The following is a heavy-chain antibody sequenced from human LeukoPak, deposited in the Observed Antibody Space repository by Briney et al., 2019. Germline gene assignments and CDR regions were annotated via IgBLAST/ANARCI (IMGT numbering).Heavy chain of an antibody. CDR3: ARVLDYYDRSAQQKGYYFDF. CDR2: MHHNGIT. V-gene: IGHV4-38-2*02. Sequence: SETLSLTCTVSGYSISSGYYWGWIRQAPGTGLEWIGSMHHNGITYYNPSLKSRVSISVDMSKNQFSLRLSSVTAADTAVYYCARVLDYYDRSAQQKGYYFDFWGQGTLVTVSS. J-gene: IGHJ4*02. D-gene: IGHD3-22*01. CDR1: GYSISSGYY.